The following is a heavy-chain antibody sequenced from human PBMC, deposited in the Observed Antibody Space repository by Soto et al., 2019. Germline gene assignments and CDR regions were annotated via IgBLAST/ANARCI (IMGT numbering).Heavy chain of an antibody. Sequence: QVQLQESGPGLVKPSQTLSLTCTVSGGSISSGDYYWSWIRQPPGKGLEWIGYIYYSGSTYYNPPLTSRLTISVDTSKDQFSLKLSSVTAADTAVYYCARVRYNYGYNFDYWGQGTLVTVSS. J-gene: IGHJ4*02. CDR3: ARVRYNYGYNFDY. V-gene: IGHV4-30-4*01. D-gene: IGHD5-18*01. CDR2: IYYSGST. CDR1: GGSISSGDYY.